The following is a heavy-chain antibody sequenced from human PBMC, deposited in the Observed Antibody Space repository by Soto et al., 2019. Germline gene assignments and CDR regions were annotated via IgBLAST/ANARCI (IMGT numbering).Heavy chain of an antibody. Sequence: SSETLSLTCAVYGGSFSGYYWSWIRQPPGKGLEWIGYIYYSGSTNYNPSLKSRVTISVDTSKNQFSLKLSSVTAADTAVYYCARGITMEPSYYFDYWGQGTLVTVSS. CDR1: GGSFSGYY. CDR3: ARGITMEPSYYFDY. CDR2: IYYSGST. D-gene: IGHD3-10*01. V-gene: IGHV4-59*01. J-gene: IGHJ4*02.